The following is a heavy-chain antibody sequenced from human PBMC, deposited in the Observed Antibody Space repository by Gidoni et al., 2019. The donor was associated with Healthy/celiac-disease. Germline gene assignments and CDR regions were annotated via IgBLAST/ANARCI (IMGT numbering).Heavy chain of an antibody. J-gene: IGHJ6*02. CDR2: IIPTFGTA. D-gene: IGHD2-8*01. CDR3: AKRDVCYTCYYGMDV. CDR1: GGTFSSYA. Sequence: QVQLVQSGAAVKKPGSSVKVSCKASGGTFSSYAISWVRQAPGQGLEWRGGIIPTFGTANYAQKFQGRVTITSYESTSTAYMELSSLRSEDTAVYYCAKRDVCYTCYYGMDVWGQGTTVTVSS. V-gene: IGHV1-69*01.